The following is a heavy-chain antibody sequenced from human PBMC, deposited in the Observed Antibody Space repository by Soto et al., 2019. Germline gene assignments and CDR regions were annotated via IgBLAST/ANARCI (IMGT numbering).Heavy chain of an antibody. V-gene: IGHV1-2*02. J-gene: IGHJ4*02. CDR2: INLPSGRT. CDR1: EYIFAAYY. CDR3: AKGGATYGLLTHDY. Sequence: QVQLVQSGAEVKKPGASVTVSCEASEYIFAAYYIHWVRQAPGQGLEWMGWINLPSGRTNYAQNLQGRVTLTRDTSVSTAYMELSSLTSDDTAVYYCAKGGATYGLLTHDYWGQGTLVTVSS. D-gene: IGHD3-9*01.